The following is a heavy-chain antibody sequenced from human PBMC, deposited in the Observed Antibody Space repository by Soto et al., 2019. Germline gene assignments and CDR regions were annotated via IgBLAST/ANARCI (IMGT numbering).Heavy chain of an antibody. V-gene: IGHV3-23*01. Sequence: EVQLLESGGGLVQPGGSLTLSCAASGFTFNNYAMNWVRQAPGKGLELVSAISGSGDKTYYADSVKGRFTISRDISKNVVYLQMNSPRADDTAVSYCAKVGERFRYYVDYWGQGTLVTVSS. J-gene: IGHJ4*02. CDR1: GFTFNNYA. CDR3: AKVGERFRYYVDY. D-gene: IGHD2-21*01. CDR2: ISGSGDKT.